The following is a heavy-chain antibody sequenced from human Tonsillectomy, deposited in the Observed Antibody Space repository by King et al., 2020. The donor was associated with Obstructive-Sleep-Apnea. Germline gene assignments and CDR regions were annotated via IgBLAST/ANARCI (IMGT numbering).Heavy chain of an antibody. V-gene: IGHV3-21*01. CDR2: ISSSSSYI. Sequence: VQLVESGGGLVKPGGSLRLSCAASGFTFSSYSMNWVRQAPGKGLEWVSSISSSSSYIYYADSVKGRFTISRDNAKNSLYLQMNSLRAEDTAEYYCARDLSSGAFDIWGQGTMVTVSS. CDR1: GFTFSSYS. J-gene: IGHJ3*02. CDR3: ARDLSSGAFDI. D-gene: IGHD6-19*01.